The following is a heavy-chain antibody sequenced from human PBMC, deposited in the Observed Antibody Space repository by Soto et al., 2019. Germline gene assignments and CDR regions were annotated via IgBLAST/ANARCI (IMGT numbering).Heavy chain of an antibody. V-gene: IGHV4-59*01. J-gene: IGHJ3*02. Sequence: KPSETLSLTCTVSGGSISSYYWSCIRQPPGKGLEWIGYIYYSGSTNYNPSLKSRVTISVDTSKNQFSLKLSSVTAADTAVYYCARYSGSYYDHDAFDIWGQGTMVTVSS. CDR2: IYYSGST. CDR1: GGSISSYY. D-gene: IGHD1-26*01. CDR3: ARYSGSYYDHDAFDI.